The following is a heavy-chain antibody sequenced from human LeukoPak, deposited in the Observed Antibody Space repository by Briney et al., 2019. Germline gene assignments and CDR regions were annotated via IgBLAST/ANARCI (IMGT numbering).Heavy chain of an antibody. CDR1: GYTFTGYY. CDR2: INPNSGGT. D-gene: IGHD6-13*01. V-gene: IGHV1-2*02. CDR3: ARTIAAAGTPLFDYYYYGMDV. Sequence: ASVKVSCKASGYTFTGYYMHWVRQAPGQGLEWMGWINPNSGGTNYAQKFQGRVTMTRDTSISTAYMELSRLRSDDTAVYYCARTIAAAGTPLFDYYYYGMDVWGQGTTVTVSS. J-gene: IGHJ6*02.